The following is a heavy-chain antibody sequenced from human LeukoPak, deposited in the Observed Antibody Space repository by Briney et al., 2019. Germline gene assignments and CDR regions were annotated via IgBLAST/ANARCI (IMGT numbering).Heavy chain of an antibody. V-gene: IGHV3-15*01. D-gene: IGHD3-22*01. CDR2: IKRQSDGATT. CDR3: TTEHYDSGSAIDV. Sequence: GGSLRLSCAASGFSFSNAWMSWVRQVPGTGLEWVGRIKRQSDGATTQYAAPVKDRFTISRDNSKKTLYLQMNNLKTEDTAVYYCTTEHYDSGSAIDVWGKGTTVTVSS. J-gene: IGHJ6*03. CDR1: GFSFSNAW.